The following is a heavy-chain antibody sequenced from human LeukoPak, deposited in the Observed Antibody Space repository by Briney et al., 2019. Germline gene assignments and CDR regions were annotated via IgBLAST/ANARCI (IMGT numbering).Heavy chain of an antibody. Sequence: PGGSLRLSCAASGFTFSSYAMHWVRQAPGKGLEWVALISYDGSNEYYADSVKGRFTISRDNSKNTLYLQMNSLRAEDTAVYYCAKDGFCSSTSCYPNHFDYWGQGTLVTVSS. V-gene: IGHV3-30*04. J-gene: IGHJ4*02. CDR1: GFTFSSYA. D-gene: IGHD2-2*01. CDR3: AKDGFCSSTSCYPNHFDY. CDR2: ISYDGSNE.